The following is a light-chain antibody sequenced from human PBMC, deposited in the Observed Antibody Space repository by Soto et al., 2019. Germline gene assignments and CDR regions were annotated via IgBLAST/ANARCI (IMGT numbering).Light chain of an antibody. Sequence: DIQMTHSPSTLSASVGDTVTISCRASQSFSSWLAWYQQKPGKAPKLLIYKASSLQSGVPSRFSGSGSGKELTLTISSLQPDDFATYYCQQYNSFPWTFGQRTKVDIX. CDR1: QSFSSW. J-gene: IGKJ1*01. V-gene: IGKV1-5*03. CDR2: KAS. CDR3: QQYNSFPWT.